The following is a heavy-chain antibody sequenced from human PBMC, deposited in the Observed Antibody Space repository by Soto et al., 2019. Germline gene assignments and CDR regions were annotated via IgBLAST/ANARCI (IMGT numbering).Heavy chain of an antibody. D-gene: IGHD3-3*01. CDR2: INPSGGST. J-gene: IGHJ6*02. Sequence: ASVKVSCKASGYTFTSYYMHWVRQAPGQGLEWMGIINPSGGSTSYAQKFQGRVTMTRDTSTSTVYMELSRLRSDDTAVYYCAREIFGVVTDYYYGMDVWGQGTTVTVSS. CDR3: AREIFGVVTDYYYGMDV. V-gene: IGHV1-46*01. CDR1: GYTFTSYY.